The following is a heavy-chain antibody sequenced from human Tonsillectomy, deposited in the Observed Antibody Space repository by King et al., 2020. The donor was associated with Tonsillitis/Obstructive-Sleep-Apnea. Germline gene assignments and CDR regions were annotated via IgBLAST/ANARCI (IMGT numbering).Heavy chain of an antibody. CDR3: ATESGYDSDCYFDY. J-gene: IGHJ4*02. D-gene: IGHD5-12*01. CDR1: GGSISSYY. V-gene: IGHV4-59*08. Sequence: VQLQESGPGLVKPSETLSLTCTVSGGSISSYYWSWIRQPPGKGLEWIGYIYYSGSTNYNPSLKSRVTISVDTSKNQFSLKLSSVTAADTAVYYCATESGYDSDCYFDYWGQGTLVTVSS. CDR2: IYYSGST.